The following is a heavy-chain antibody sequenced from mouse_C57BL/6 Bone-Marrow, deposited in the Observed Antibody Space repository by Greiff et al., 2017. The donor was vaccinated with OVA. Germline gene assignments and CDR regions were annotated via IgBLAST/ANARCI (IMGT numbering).Heavy chain of an antibody. CDR1: GFTFSSYA. J-gene: IGHJ4*01. CDR3: TRGHYYGSSPYYYAMDY. V-gene: IGHV5-9-1*02. D-gene: IGHD1-1*01. CDR2: ISSGGDYI. Sequence: EVKLMESGEGLVKPGGSLKLSCAASGFTFSSYAMSWVRQTPEKRLEWVAYISSGGDYIYYAATVKGRFTISRDNARNTLYLQMSSLKSEDTAMYYCTRGHYYGSSPYYYAMDYWGQGTSVTVSS.